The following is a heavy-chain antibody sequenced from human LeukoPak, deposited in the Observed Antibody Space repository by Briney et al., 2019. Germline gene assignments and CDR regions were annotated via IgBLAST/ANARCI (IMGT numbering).Heavy chain of an antibody. CDR2: INHGGST. Sequence: SETLSLTCAVYGGSFSGDFWSWIRQSPGKGLEWIGEINHGGSTTYNPSLKSRVTISVDTSKNQFSLKLSSVTAADTAVYYCARRPGSGSYSAWGQGTLVTVSS. CDR3: ARRPGSGSYSA. J-gene: IGHJ5*02. CDR1: GGSFSGDF. D-gene: IGHD3-10*01. V-gene: IGHV4-34*01.